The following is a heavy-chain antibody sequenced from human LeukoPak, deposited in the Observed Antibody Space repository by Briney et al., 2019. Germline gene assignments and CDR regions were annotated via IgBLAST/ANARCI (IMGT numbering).Heavy chain of an antibody. V-gene: IGHV4-61*02. Sequence: PSETLSLTCTVSGGSISSGSYYWSWIRQPAGKGLEWIGRIYTSGSTNYNPSLKSRVTISVDTSKNQFSLKLSSVTAADTAVYYCARKVRGYSSRANWFDPWGQGTLVTVSS. CDR1: GGSISSGSYY. CDR3: ARKVRGYSSRANWFDP. CDR2: IYTSGST. J-gene: IGHJ5*02. D-gene: IGHD5-18*01.